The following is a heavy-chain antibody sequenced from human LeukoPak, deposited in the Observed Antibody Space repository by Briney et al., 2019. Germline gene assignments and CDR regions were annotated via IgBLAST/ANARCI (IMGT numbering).Heavy chain of an antibody. D-gene: IGHD2-15*01. Sequence: GGSLRLSCAASGFTFSSYGLHWVRQAPGKGLEWVAFIRYDGSNKYYADSVKGRFTISRDNSKNTLYLQMNSLRAEDTAVYYCAKDYGQVGAGTLNWFDPWGQGTLVTVSS. J-gene: IGHJ5*02. CDR3: AKDYGQVGAGTLNWFDP. CDR2: IRYDGSNK. CDR1: GFTFSSYG. V-gene: IGHV3-30*02.